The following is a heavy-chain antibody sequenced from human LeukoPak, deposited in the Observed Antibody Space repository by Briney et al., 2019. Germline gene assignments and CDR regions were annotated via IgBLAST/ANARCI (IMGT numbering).Heavy chain of an antibody. D-gene: IGHD5-18*01. CDR1: GFTFSSYS. V-gene: IGHV3-21*01. J-gene: IGHJ4*02. CDR3: AREERGYSYGILDY. Sequence: PGGSLRLSCAASGFTFSSYSMNWVRQAPGKGLEWVSSISSSSSYIYYADSVKGRFTISRDNAKNSLYLQMNSLRAEDTAVYYCAREERGYSYGILDYWGQGTLVTVSS. CDR2: ISSSSSYI.